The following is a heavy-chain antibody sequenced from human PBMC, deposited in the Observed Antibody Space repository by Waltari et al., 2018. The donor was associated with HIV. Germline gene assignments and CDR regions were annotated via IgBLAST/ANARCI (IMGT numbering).Heavy chain of an antibody. CDR1: GYTFTSYG. CDR2: ISAYNGNT. J-gene: IGHJ4*02. CDR3: ARVVSVRQWLDPFDY. D-gene: IGHD6-19*01. V-gene: IGHV1-18*01. Sequence: QVQLVQSGAEVKKPGASVKVSCKASGYTFTSYGISWVRQAPGQGLEWMGWISAYNGNTNYAQKLQGRVTMTTDTATSTAYMELRSLRSDDTAVYYCARVVSVRQWLDPFDYWGQGTLVTVSS.